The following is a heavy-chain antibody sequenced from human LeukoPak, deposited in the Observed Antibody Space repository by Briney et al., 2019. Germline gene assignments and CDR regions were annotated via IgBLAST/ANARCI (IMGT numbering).Heavy chain of an antibody. CDR2: ISGSGGST. CDR3: AKAPAARPYFDY. Sequence: GGSLRLSCAASGFTFSSYAMSWARQAPGKGLEWVSAISGSGGSTYYADSVKGRFTISRDNSKNTLYLQMNSLRAEDTAVYYCAKAPAARPYFDYWGQGTLVTVSS. V-gene: IGHV3-23*01. CDR1: GFTFSSYA. J-gene: IGHJ4*02. D-gene: IGHD6-6*01.